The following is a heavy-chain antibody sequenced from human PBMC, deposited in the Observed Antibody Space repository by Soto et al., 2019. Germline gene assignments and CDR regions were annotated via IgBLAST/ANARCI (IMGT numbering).Heavy chain of an antibody. CDR3: ARGRGGVQH. D-gene: IGHD3-10*01. CDR1: GGSFSGYY. CDR2: LNDSGST. J-gene: IGHJ1*01. V-gene: IGHV4-34*01. Sequence: SETLSLTCAVYGGSFSGYYCSWIRQPPGKGLEWIGELNDSGSTNYNASLKSRVSISVDTSKNQFSLKLSSVTAADTAVYYCARGRGGVQHWGQGTLVTVSS.